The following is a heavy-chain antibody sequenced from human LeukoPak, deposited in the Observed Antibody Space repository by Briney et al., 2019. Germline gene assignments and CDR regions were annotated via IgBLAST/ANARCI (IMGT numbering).Heavy chain of an antibody. J-gene: IGHJ4*02. Sequence: GGSLRLSCAASGSTFSSYWMSWVRQAPGKGLEWVSAISGSGGSTYYADSVKGRFTISRDNSKNTLYLQMNSLRAEDTAVYYCAKRFSGYSSGWYYFDYWGQGTLVTVSS. CDR1: GSTFSSYW. CDR3: AKRFSGYSSGWYYFDY. V-gene: IGHV3-23*01. D-gene: IGHD6-19*01. CDR2: ISGSGGST.